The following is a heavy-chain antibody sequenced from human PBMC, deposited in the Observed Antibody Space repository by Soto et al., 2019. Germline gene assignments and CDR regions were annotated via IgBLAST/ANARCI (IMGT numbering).Heavy chain of an antibody. CDR3: AKPSSWRDKQ. CDR2: IYYSGST. CDR1: GGSISSYY. Sequence: SSETLSLTCTVSGGSISSYYWSWIRQPPGKGLEWIGYIYYSGSTNYNPSLKSRVTISVDTSKNQFSLKLSSVTAADTAVYYCAKPSSWRDKQWGQGTLVTVSS. V-gene: IGHV4-59*08. J-gene: IGHJ4*02. D-gene: IGHD6-13*01.